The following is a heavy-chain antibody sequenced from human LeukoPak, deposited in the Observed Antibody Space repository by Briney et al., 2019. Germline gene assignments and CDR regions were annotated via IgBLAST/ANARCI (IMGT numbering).Heavy chain of an antibody. J-gene: IGHJ4*02. V-gene: IGHV4-59*01. D-gene: IGHD1-26*01. Sequence: PSETLSLTCTVSGGSISSYYWSWIRQPPGKGLEWIGYIYYSGSTNYNPSLKSRVTISVDTSKNQFSLKLSSVTAADTAVYYCARYVDSGSYLYFDYWGQGTLVTVSS. CDR2: IYYSGST. CDR1: GGSISSYY. CDR3: ARYVDSGSYLYFDY.